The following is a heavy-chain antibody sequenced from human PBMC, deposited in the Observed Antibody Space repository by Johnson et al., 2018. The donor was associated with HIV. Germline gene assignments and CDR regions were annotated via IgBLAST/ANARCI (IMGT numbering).Heavy chain of an antibody. Sequence: QVQLVESGGGVVQPGKSLTLSCVGSGLSFSNHDIDWVRQAPGKGLEWVGHISYDGNNKYYGDSVKGRFTISRDNSKNTLYLQMNSLRAEDTAVYYCARAVTPFGDWEAFDIWGQGTMVTVSS. V-gene: IGHV3-30*03. CDR3: ARAVTPFGDWEAFDI. CDR2: ISYDGNNK. J-gene: IGHJ3*02. CDR1: GLSFSNHD. D-gene: IGHD3-10*01.